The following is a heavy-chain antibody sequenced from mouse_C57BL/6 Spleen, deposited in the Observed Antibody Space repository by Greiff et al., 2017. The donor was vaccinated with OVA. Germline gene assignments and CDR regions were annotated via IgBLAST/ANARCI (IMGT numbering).Heavy chain of an antibody. Sequence: QVQLQQSGAELVKPGASVKMSCKASGYTFTSYWITWVKQRPGPGLEWIGDIYPGRGSTNYNEKFKSKATLTVDTSSSTAYMQLSSLTSEDSAVYYCARGGLRGRAWFAYWGQGTLVTVSA. CDR2: IYPGRGST. D-gene: IGHD2-2*01. J-gene: IGHJ3*01. CDR1: GYTFTSYW. CDR3: ARGGLRGRAWFAY. V-gene: IGHV1-55*01.